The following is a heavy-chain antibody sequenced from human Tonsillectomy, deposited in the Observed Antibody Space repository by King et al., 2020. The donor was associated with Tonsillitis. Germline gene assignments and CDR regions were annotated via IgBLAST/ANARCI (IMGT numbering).Heavy chain of an antibody. V-gene: IGHV1-2*02. Sequence: AQLVQSGAELRKPGASVSVSCRTSADTFAGHFVRWVRQSPGQGREWMGWINPNSGDTHYAQKFQGRVTMSGDGSATTAYMGLGSLGPDDSAVYYCATNALGSDSSAYRDFRHWGQGTLVTVSS. J-gene: IGHJ1*01. CDR1: ADTFAGHF. CDR3: ATNALGSDSSAYRDFRH. CDR2: INPNSGDT. D-gene: IGHD3-22*01.